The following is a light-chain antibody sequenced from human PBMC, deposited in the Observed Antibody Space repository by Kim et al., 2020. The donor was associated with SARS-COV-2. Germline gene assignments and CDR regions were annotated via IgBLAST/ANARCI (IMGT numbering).Light chain of an antibody. V-gene: IGLV2-14*03. CDR2: AVS. Sequence: QSVTIACTGHSSDVGSYNYVSWYQQHPGKAPKLMIYAVSNRPSGVSNRVSGSKSGNTASLTISGLQAEDEADYYCSSYTRSSTNYVFGTGTKVTVL. J-gene: IGLJ1*01. CDR1: SSDVGSYNY. CDR3: SSYTRSSTNYV.